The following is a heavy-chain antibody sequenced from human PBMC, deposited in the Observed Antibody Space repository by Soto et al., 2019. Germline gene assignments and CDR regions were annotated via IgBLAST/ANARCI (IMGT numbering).Heavy chain of an antibody. CDR1: GFTFRIYS. J-gene: IGHJ3*02. V-gene: IGHV3-33*01. CDR3: ARDATFGTKGGSFDI. D-gene: IGHD3-16*01. CDR2: MWYDGTNK. Sequence: QVQLVESGGGVAQPGRSRSLSCAASGFTFRIYSMHWVRQSPGKGLEGVAVMWYDGTNKYYGESVKGRFTISRDNSENTLYLQMNSLRVEDTAVYYCARDATFGTKGGSFDIWGHGTLVTVSS.